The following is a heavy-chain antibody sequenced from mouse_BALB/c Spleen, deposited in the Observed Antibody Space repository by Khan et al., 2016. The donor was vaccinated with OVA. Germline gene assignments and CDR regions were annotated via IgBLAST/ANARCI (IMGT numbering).Heavy chain of an antibody. CDR3: ARDYWFAY. CDR2: ISSGDST. V-gene: IGHV5-6-5*01. J-gene: IGHJ3*01. CDR1: GFTFSNYA. Sequence: EVELVESGGGLVKPGGSLKLSCAASGFTFSNYAMSWVRQSPEKRLEWVASISSGDSTYYPDSVKGRFTISRDNARNTLYLQMSSLRSEDTAMDYCARDYWFAYWGQGTLVTVSA.